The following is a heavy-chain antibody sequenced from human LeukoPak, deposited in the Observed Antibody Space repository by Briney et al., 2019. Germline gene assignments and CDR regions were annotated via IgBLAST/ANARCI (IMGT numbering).Heavy chain of an antibody. CDR2: ISSSSSYI. V-gene: IGHV3-21*04. Sequence: GGSLRLSCAASGFTFSSYSMNWVRQAPGKGLEWVSSISSSSSYIYYADSVKGRFTISRDNAKNSLYLQMNSLRAEDTALYYCASHQGGSYSLAWFDPWGQGTLVTVSS. J-gene: IGHJ5*02. D-gene: IGHD1-26*01. CDR1: GFTFSSYS. CDR3: ASHQGGSYSLAWFDP.